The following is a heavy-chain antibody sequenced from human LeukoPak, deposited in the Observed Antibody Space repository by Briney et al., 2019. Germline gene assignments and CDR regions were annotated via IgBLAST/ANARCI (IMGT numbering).Heavy chain of an antibody. V-gene: IGHV3-43D*03. CDR2: ISWDGGTT. Sequence: PGGSLRLSCAASGFTFDDYAMHWVRQAPGKGLEWVSLISWDGGTTYYPDSVKGRFTISRANSKNSLYLQMNSPVAETTAWYYGPKDNYMDVWGKGTTVTVSS. J-gene: IGHJ6*03. CDR3: PKDNYMDV. CDR1: GFTFDDYA.